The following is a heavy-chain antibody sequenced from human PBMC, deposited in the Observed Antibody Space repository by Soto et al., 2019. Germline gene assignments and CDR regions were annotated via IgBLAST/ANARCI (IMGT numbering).Heavy chain of an antibody. J-gene: IGHJ4*02. D-gene: IGHD1-26*01. Sequence: QVQLVQSGAEVKKPGSSVRVSCKASGGTFSSYAINWVRQAPGQGLEWMGGIIPIFGSPNYAQKFQGRVTITRDTSASTAYMELSSLRSEDTAVYYCARARIVGATILDYWGQGTLVTVSS. V-gene: IGHV1-69*06. CDR3: ARARIVGATILDY. CDR2: IIPIFGSP. CDR1: GGTFSSYA.